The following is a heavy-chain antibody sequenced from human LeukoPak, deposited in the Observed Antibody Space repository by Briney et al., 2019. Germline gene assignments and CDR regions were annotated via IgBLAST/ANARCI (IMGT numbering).Heavy chain of an antibody. V-gene: IGHV4-34*01. CDR1: GGSFSGYY. Sequence: SETLSLTCAVYGGSFSGYYWSWIRQPPGKGLEWIGEINPGSTKYNPSLKSRVTISVDTSKNQLSLKLRSVTAADTAVYYCSRGANIDYTAYYFDFWGQGTLVTVSS. CDR2: INPGST. CDR3: SRGANIDYTAYYFDF. D-gene: IGHD2-2*02. J-gene: IGHJ4*02.